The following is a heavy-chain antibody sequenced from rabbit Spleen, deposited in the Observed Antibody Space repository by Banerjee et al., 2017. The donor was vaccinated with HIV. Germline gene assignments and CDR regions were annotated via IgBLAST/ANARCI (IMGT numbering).Heavy chain of an antibody. D-gene: IGHD1-1*01. V-gene: IGHV1S43*01. J-gene: IGHJ4*01. CDR3: VRARPYPFVL. CDR1: GIDFTNYNY. CDR2: IDPIFGVS. Sequence: QQQLEESGGGLVKPGGTLTLTCKASGIDFTNYNYMCWVRQAPGKGLEWIGYIDPIFGVSSSAPWVNGRFPISTQEAQNTLYLQLNTLTAADTATYFYVRARPYPFVLWGQAPRSPS.